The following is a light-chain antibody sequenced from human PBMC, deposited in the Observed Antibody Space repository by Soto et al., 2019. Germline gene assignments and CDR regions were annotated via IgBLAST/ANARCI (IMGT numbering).Light chain of an antibody. CDR2: AAT. J-gene: IGKJ2*03. CDR3: QQSYDTFYS. Sequence: DIPLTQSPSSLSASVGDRVTIACRASQRISTSLNWYQQKPGKAPKLMIYAATTLQSGVPSRFSGSGSDAEFTLTISNLQPEDSTTYYCQQSYDTFYSFGQGTRVEIK. V-gene: IGKV1-39*01. CDR1: QRISTS.